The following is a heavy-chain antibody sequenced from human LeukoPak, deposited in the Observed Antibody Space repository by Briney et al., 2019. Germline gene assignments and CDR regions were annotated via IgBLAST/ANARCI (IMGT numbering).Heavy chain of an antibody. CDR1: GGSISSTGYC. CDR2: IYYSGST. V-gene: IGHV4-39*01. Sequence: SETLSLTCAVSGGSISSTGYCWAWIRQPPGKGLEWIGTIYYSGSTYHNTSLKSRITMSVDTSRNQFSLKLSSVDAADTAVYYCAKAGVRYFDSSGLYAFDFWGQRTTVTVSS. J-gene: IGHJ3*01. CDR3: AKAGVRYFDSSGLYAFDF. D-gene: IGHD3-22*01.